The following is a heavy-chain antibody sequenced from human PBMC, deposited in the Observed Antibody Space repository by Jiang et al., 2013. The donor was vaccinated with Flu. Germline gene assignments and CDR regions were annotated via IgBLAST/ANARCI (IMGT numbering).Heavy chain of an antibody. J-gene: IGHJ4*02. V-gene: IGHV5-10-1*01. CDR2: LIPRDSYM. Sequence: PGKGWSGWGGLIPRDSYMNQSPSLQGRVTFSVDKSLATAYLQWSSLKASDTAMYYCARLRTRTFDYWGQGTLVTVSS. CDR3: ARLRTRTFDY.